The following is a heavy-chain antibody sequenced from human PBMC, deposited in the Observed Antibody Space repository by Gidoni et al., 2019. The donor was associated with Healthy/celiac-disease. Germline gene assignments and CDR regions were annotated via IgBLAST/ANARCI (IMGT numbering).Heavy chain of an antibody. CDR2: IYTSGST. CDR1: GGPISSGSYY. J-gene: IGHJ6*02. CDR3: ARASRIVDYGMDV. D-gene: IGHD3-22*01. Sequence: QVQLQESGPVLVKPSQTLSLTCTVSGGPISSGSYYWSWIRQPAGKGLEWIGRIYTSGSTNYNPSLKSRVTISVDTSKNQFSLKLSSVTAADTAVYYCARASRIVDYGMDVWGQGTTVTVSS. V-gene: IGHV4-61*02.